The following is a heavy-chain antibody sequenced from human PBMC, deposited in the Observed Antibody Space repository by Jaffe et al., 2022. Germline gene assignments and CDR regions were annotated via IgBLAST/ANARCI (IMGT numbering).Heavy chain of an antibody. V-gene: IGHV4-38-2*02. D-gene: IGHD1-1*01. CDR2: IYHSGST. Sequence: QVQLQESGPGLVKPSETLSLTCAVSGYSISSGYYWGWIRQPPGKGLEWIGSIYHSGSTYYNPSLKSRVTISVDTSKNQFSLKLSSVTAADTAVYYCAREGNGGVKVGWFDPWGQGTLVTVSS. CDR3: AREGNGGVKVGWFDP. J-gene: IGHJ5*02. CDR1: GYSISSGYY.